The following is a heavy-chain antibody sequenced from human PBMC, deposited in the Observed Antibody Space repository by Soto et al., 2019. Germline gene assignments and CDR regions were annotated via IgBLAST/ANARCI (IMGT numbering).Heavy chain of an antibody. V-gene: IGHV3-30-3*01. D-gene: IGHD1-26*01. CDR1: GFTFSSYA. CDR2: ISYDGSNK. Sequence: ESGGGVVQPGRSLRLSCAASGFTFSSYAMHWVRQAPGKGLEWVAVISYDGSNKYYADSVKGRFTISRDNSKNTLYLQMNSLRAEDTAVYYCARDRVLVGATEYFDYWGQGTLVTVSS. J-gene: IGHJ4*02. CDR3: ARDRVLVGATEYFDY.